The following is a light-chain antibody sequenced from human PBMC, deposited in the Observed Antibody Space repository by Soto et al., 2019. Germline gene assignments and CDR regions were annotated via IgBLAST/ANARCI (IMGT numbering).Light chain of an antibody. V-gene: IGLV2-14*01. CDR1: STDVGAYNY. CDR3: SSYTSSRTLV. CDR2: EVN. Sequence: QSVLTQPASVSESPGQSITISCTGTSTDVGAYNYVSWYQKSPGKAPKLMIYEVNYRPSGVSNRFSGSKSGNTASLTISGLQAEDEADYYCSSYTSSRTLVFGGGTKLTVL. J-gene: IGLJ2*01.